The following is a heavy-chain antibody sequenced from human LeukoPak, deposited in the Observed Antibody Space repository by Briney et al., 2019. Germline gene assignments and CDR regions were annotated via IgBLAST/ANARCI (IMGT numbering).Heavy chain of an antibody. Sequence: PGGSLRLSCVVSGFTFSQSTMTWVRQAPGKGPEGVAKMHEDGTQIHYVDCVKGRFTISRDNAKNSLFLQMNSLSVEDTAVYYSATGGAPGGRFENWGQGMLVTVSS. J-gene: IGHJ4*02. CDR3: ATGGAPGGRFEN. CDR1: GFTFSQST. V-gene: IGHV3-7*01. CDR2: MHEDGTQI. D-gene: IGHD1-26*01.